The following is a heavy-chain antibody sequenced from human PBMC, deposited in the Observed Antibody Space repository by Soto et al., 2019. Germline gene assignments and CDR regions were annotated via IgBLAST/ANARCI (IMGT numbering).Heavy chain of an antibody. J-gene: IGHJ3*02. CDR1: GGTFSNHA. CDR2: IIPIFITT. V-gene: IGHV1-69*12. D-gene: IGHD6-13*01. Sequence: QVHLVQSGAEVKKPGSSVKVSCKAPGGTFSNHAINWVRQAPGQGLEWMGRIIPIFITTNYAQKFQGRVTMTADESTITAYMELSSLKKDETAVYYCAREVAADGTFREDVFDIWGQGTLVTVSS. CDR3: AREVAADGTFREDVFDI.